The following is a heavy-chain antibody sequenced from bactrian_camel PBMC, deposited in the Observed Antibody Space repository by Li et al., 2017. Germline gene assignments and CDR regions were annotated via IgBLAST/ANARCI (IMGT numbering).Heavy chain of an antibody. D-gene: IGHD3*01. CDR2: INRAGDMT. V-gene: IGHV3S40*01. CDR1: GYTYNHYY. Sequence: DVQLVESGGGSVKAGGSLTLTCVASGYTYNHYYMGWFRQASGKGLEWVSGINRAGDMTDYADSVKGRFTMFRDNRKNTLYLQMNSLKPEDTAVYHCAAEPRGSASWGQGTQVTVS. CDR3: AAEPRGSAS. J-gene: IGHJ6*01.